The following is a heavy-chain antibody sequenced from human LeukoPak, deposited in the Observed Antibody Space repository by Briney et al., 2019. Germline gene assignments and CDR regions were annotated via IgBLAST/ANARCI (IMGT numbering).Heavy chain of an antibody. CDR1: GFTFSSYA. V-gene: IGHV3-30*04. J-gene: IGHJ4*02. D-gene: IGHD4-17*01. CDR2: ISYDGSNK. Sequence: PGGSLRLSCAASGFTFSSYAMHWVRQAPGKGLEWGAVISYDGSNKYYADSVKGRFTISRDNSKNTLYLQMNSLRAEDTAVYYCARDGDYGDYGYFDYWGQGTLVTVSS. CDR3: ARDGDYGDYGYFDY.